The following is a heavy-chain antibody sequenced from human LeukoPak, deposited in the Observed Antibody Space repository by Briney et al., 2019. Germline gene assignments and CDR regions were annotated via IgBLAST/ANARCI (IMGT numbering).Heavy chain of an antibody. D-gene: IGHD1-26*01. CDR1: GDSISSYY. CDR3: ARPGWVGATGAFHI. J-gene: IGHJ3*02. CDR2: IHYSGNT. V-gene: IGHV4-59*01. Sequence: SETLSLTCTVSGDSISSYYWSWIRQPPGTGLEWIGYIHYSGNTNYNPSLKSRVSISVDTSNNQFSLKLSSATAADTAVYYCARPGWVGATGAFHIWGQGTLVTVSS.